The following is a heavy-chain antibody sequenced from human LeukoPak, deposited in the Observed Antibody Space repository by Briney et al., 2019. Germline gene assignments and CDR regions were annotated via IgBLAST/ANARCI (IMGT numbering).Heavy chain of an antibody. Sequence: RGSLRLSCAASGFTFSSYEMNWVRQAPGKGLEWVSSISSSSYIYYADSVKGRFTISRDNAKNSLYLQMNSLRAEDTAVYYCARDRQAVAGLANWFDPWGQGTLVTVSS. D-gene: IGHD6-19*01. CDR3: ARDRQAVAGLANWFDP. J-gene: IGHJ5*02. CDR2: ISSSSYI. V-gene: IGHV3-21*01. CDR1: GFTFSSYE.